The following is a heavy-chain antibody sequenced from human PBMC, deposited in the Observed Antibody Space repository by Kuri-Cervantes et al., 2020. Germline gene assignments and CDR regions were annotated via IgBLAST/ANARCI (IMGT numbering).Heavy chain of an antibody. J-gene: IGHJ6*02. D-gene: IGHD3-10*01. CDR3: AKEHMVRGFFNYYYYYGMDV. CDR1: GFTFSSYA. Sequence: GESLKISCAASGFTFSSYAMHWVRQAPGKGLEWVAVISYDGSNKYYADSVKGRFTISRDNSKNTLYLQMNSLRAEDTAVYYCAKEHMVRGFFNYYYYYGMDVWGQGTTVTVSS. CDR2: ISYDGSNK. V-gene: IGHV3-30-3*01.